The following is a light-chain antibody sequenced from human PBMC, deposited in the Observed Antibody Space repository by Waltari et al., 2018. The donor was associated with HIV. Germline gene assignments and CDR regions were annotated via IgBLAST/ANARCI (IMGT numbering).Light chain of an antibody. CDR1: QSVTSTY. Sequence: EIVLTQSPGTLSLSPGERATPSCRASQSVTSTYLAWYQQKPGQAPRLLIYGASNRATGIPDRFSGSGSGTDFTLTISRLDPEDFAVYYCQQYGGSLTFGPGTKVDIK. V-gene: IGKV3-20*01. CDR3: QQYGGSLT. CDR2: GAS. J-gene: IGKJ3*01.